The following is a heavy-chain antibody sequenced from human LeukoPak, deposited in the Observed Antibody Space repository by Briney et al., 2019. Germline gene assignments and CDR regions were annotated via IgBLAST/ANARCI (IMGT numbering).Heavy chain of an antibody. CDR2: ISGSGGST. D-gene: IGHD5-12*01. V-gene: IGHV3-23*01. CDR3: ARGPSGYHNT. Sequence: GGSLRLSCAASGFTFSSYGMSWVRQAPGKGLEWVSAISGSGGSTYYADSVKGRFTISRDNAKNSLYLQMNSLRAEDTAVFYCARGPSGYHNTGGQGTLVTVSS. J-gene: IGHJ4*02. CDR1: GFTFSSYG.